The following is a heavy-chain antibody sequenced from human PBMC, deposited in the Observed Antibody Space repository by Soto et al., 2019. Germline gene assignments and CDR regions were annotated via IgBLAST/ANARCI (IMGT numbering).Heavy chain of an antibody. CDR3: AKGGLDFWTYGMDV. J-gene: IGHJ6*02. V-gene: IGHV3-30*18. D-gene: IGHD3-3*01. Sequence: QVQLVESGGGVVQPGRSLRLSCAASGFTFSSYGMHWVRQAPGKGLEWVAVISYDGSNKYYADSVKGRFTISRDNSKNTLYLQMNSLRAEDTAVYYCAKGGLDFWTYGMDVWGQGTTVTVSS. CDR2: ISYDGSNK. CDR1: GFTFSSYG.